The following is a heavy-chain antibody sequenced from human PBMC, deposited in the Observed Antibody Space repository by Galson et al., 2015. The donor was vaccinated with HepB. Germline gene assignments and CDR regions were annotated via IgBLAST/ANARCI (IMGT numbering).Heavy chain of an antibody. V-gene: IGHV3-11*06. CDR3: ARASFNSGWFDN. CDR1: GFTFSDYY. CDR2: ITSSSSYT. D-gene: IGHD6-19*01. Sequence: SLRLSCAASGFTFSDYYMSWIRQAPGKGLEWVSYITSSSSYTKYADSVKGRFTISRDNAENLLYLRMNTLRAEDTAVYYCARASFNSGWFDNWGQGIQVTVSS. J-gene: IGHJ4*02.